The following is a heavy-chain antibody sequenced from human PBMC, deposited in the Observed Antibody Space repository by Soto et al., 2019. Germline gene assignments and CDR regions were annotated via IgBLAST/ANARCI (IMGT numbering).Heavy chain of an antibody. J-gene: IGHJ5*02. CDR3: ARLWCSGGSCYPGDWFDP. CDR2: IYTSGST. CDR1: GGSISSYY. Sequence: SETLSLTCTVSGGSISSYYWSWIRQPAGKGLEWIGRIYTSGSTNYNPSLESRVTMSVDTSKNQFSLELSSVTAADTAVYYCARLWCSGGSCYPGDWFDPWGQGTLVTVSS. D-gene: IGHD2-15*01. V-gene: IGHV4-4*07.